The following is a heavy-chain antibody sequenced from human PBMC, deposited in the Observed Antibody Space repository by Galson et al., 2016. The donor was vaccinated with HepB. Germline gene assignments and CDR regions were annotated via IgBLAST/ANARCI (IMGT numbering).Heavy chain of an antibody. J-gene: IGHJ4*02. CDR2: ISGPGSDI. CDR3: AIWEWGLPPC. CDR1: GFTFHTYA. Sequence: SLRLSCAASGFTFHTYAMTWVRQTPGKGLEWVSAISGPGSDIYYTDSVRGRFTISRDNSKNTLYLQMSSLRAEDTAVYYCAIWEWGLPPCWGQGTLVTVSA. V-gene: IGHV3-23*01. D-gene: IGHD1-26*01.